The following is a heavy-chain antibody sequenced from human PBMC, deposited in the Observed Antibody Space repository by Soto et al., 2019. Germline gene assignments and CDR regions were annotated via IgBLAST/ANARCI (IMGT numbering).Heavy chain of an antibody. V-gene: IGHV3-30-3*01. CDR2: ISYDGSNK. J-gene: IGHJ4*02. Sequence: GGSLRLSCAASGFTFSSYAMHWVRQAPGKGLEWVAVISYDGSNKYYADSVKGRFTISRDNSKNTLYLQMNSLRAEDTAVYYCARSPTKILTGYSPFDYWGQGTLVTVSS. CDR1: GFTFSSYA. D-gene: IGHD3-9*01. CDR3: ARSPTKILTGYSPFDY.